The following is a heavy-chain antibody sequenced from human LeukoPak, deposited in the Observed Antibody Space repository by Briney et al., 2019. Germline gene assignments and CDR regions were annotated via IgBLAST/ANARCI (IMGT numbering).Heavy chain of an antibody. V-gene: IGHV1-8*01. CDR1: GYTFTSYD. CDR3: ATSMVAYYYYYGMDV. J-gene: IGHJ6*02. Sequence: ASVKVSCKASGYTFTSYDINWVRQATGQGLEWMGWMNPNSGNTGYAQKFQGRVTMTRNTSISTAYMELSSLRSEDTAVYYCATSMVAYYYYYGMDVWGQGTTVTVSS. CDR2: MNPNSGNT. D-gene: IGHD4/OR15-4a*01.